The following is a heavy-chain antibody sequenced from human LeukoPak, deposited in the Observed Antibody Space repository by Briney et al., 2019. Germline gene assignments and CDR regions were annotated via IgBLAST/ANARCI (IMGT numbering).Heavy chain of an antibody. J-gene: IGHJ4*02. V-gene: IGHV4-59*08. CDR1: GGSISSNY. Sequence: SETLSLTCTVTGGSISSNYWSWTRQPPGKGLEWIGYINFSGITGQNPSLKSRVTISLDTCKHRFYLQLSSVTAADTAIYYGARYYYGSGSYQFHYWGQGTMVTVCS. CDR2: INFSGIT. D-gene: IGHD3-10*01. CDR3: ARYYYGSGSYQFHY.